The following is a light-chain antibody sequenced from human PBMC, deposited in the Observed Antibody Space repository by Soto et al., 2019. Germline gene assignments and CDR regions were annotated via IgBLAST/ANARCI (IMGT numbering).Light chain of an antibody. CDR3: CSYAGSSLWV. CDR1: SSNIGAGYD. Sequence: QAVVTQPPSVSGAPGQRVTISCTGSSSNIGAGYDVHWYQQLPGTAPKVLIYGNSNRPSGVPDRFSGSKSGTSASLAITGLQAEEEADYYCCSYAGSSLWVFGGGTKLTVL. CDR2: GNS. J-gene: IGLJ3*02. V-gene: IGLV1-40*01.